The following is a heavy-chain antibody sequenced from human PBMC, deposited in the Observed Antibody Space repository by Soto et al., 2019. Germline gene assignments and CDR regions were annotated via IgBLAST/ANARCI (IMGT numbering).Heavy chain of an antibody. CDR1: GFTFSSYG. V-gene: IGHV3-33*01. J-gene: IGHJ3*02. D-gene: IGHD3-22*01. CDR2: IWYDGSNK. Sequence: GGSLRLSCAASGFTFSSYGMHWVRQAPGKGLEWVAVIWYDGSNKYYADSVKGRFTISRDNSKNTLYLQMNSLRAEDTAVYYCARDLSLTYYYDSSGYYTGFGFDIWGQGTMVTVSS. CDR3: ARDLSLTYYYDSSGYYTGFGFDI.